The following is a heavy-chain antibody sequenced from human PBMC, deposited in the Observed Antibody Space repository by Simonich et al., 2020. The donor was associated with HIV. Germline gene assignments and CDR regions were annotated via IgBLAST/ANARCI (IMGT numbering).Heavy chain of an antibody. V-gene: IGHV3-33*01. CDR1: RFTFSSYA. CDR3: AREYLMYYYDSSGSHYFDY. CDR2: IWHDGSNK. Sequence: QVQLVESGGGVVQPGRSLRLSCAASRFTFSSYAMHWVRQAPGKVVVWGAVIWHDGSNKYYADSVKGRFTISRDNSKNTLYLQMNILRAEDTAVYYCAREYLMYYYDSSGSHYFDYWGQGTLVTVSS. J-gene: IGHJ4*02. D-gene: IGHD3-22*01.